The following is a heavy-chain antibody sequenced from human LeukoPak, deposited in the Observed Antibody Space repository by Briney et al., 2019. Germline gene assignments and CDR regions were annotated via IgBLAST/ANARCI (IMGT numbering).Heavy chain of an antibody. V-gene: IGHV3-23*01. J-gene: IGHJ4*02. CDR1: GFTFSSYA. Sequence: GGSLRLSCAASGFTFSSYAMSWVRQAPGKGLEWVSAISGSGGSTYYADSVKGRFTISRDNSKNTLYLQMNSLRAEDTVVYYCAKVMTRTMVRGVPPSDYWGQGTLVTVSS. CDR2: ISGSGGST. D-gene: IGHD3-10*01. CDR3: AKVMTRTMVRGVPPSDY.